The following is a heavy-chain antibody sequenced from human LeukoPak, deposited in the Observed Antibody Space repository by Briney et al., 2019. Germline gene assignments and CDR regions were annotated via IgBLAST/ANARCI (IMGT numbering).Heavy chain of an antibody. J-gene: IGHJ4*02. V-gene: IGHV4-38-2*02. D-gene: IGHD3-22*01. CDR1: GYSISSGYY. CDR2: IYHSGST. CDR3: ARPFRYYDSSGYFY. Sequence: TSETLSLTCTVSGYSISSGYYWGWIRQPPGKGLEWIGSIYHSGSTYYNPSLKSRVTISVDTSKNQFSLKLSSVTAADTAVYYCARPFRYYDSSGYFYWGQGTLVTVSS.